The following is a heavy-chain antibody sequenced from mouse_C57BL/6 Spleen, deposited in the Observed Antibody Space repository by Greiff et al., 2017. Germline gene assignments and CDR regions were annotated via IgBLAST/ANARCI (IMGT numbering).Heavy chain of an antibody. D-gene: IGHD2-4*01. CDR2: INPNNGGT. J-gene: IGHJ4*01. CDR3: ARLRDYYAMDY. V-gene: IGHV1-26*01. CDR1: GYTFTDYY. Sequence: EVQLQQSGPELVKPGASVKISCKASGYTFTDYYMNWVKQSHGKSLEWIGDINPNNGGTSYNQKFKGKATLTVDKSSSTAYMELRSLTSEDSAVYYWARLRDYYAMDYWGQGTSVTVSS.